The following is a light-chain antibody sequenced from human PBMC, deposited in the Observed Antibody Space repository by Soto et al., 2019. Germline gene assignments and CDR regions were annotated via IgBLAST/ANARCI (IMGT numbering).Light chain of an antibody. CDR3: QHYNSYSEA. Sequence: DIQMTQSPATLSASVGDRVTITCRASERISSWLAWYQQKPGKAPKLLIYKASTLKSGVPSRFSGSGSGTEFTLTISSLQPDDFATYYCQHYNSYSEAFGQGTKVDIK. CDR1: ERISSW. V-gene: IGKV1-5*03. J-gene: IGKJ1*01. CDR2: KAS.